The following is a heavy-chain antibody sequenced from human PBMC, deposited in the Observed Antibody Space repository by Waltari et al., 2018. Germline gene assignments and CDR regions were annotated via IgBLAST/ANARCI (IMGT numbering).Heavy chain of an antibody. CDR1: GFSLDVYG. CDR2: ITWNAGQT. D-gene: IGHD6-13*01. V-gene: IGHV3-20*04. CDR3: AREFRSGYSIDF. Sequence: EVQLVESGGTVVRPGGSLRLPWIASGFSLDVYGMSWVRQAPGKGLEWVSGITWNAGQTGYAGSVKGRFTISRDDGKKSLYLQMNNLRDEDTALYYCAREFRSGYSIDFWGQGTLVTVSA. J-gene: IGHJ4*02.